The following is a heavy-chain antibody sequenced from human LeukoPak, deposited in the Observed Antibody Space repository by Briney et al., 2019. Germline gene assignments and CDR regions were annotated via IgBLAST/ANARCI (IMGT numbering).Heavy chain of an antibody. V-gene: IGHV4-39*01. J-gene: IGHJ4*02. D-gene: IGHD6-13*01. CDR2: IYYSGST. Sequence: SETLSLTCTVSGGSISSSSHHWGWIRQPPGKGLEWIGSIYYSGSTYYNPSLKSRVTISADTSKNQFSLKLRSVTAADTAIYHCARHSCQQLASSYFDYWGQGTLVTVSS. CDR3: ARHSCQQLASSYFDY. CDR1: GGSISSSSHH.